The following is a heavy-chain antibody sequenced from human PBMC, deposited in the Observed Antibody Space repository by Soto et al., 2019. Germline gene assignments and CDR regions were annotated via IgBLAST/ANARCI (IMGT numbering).Heavy chain of an antibody. J-gene: IGHJ6*02. Sequence: PSETLSLTCTVSGGSVSTGMKYWGWVRQPPGKALEFIGYMYKTGETLLNSSLKSRVTLSMETFKNQFSLTLSSVTAADTAVYFCMKAHESGDFLGMSVWGPGTTVTVSS. CDR1: GGSVSTGMKY. CDR3: MKAHESGDFLGMSV. V-gene: IGHV4-61*01. CDR2: MYKTGET. D-gene: IGHD3-10*01.